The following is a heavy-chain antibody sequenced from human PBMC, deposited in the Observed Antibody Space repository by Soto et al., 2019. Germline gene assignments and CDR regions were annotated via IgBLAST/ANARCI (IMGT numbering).Heavy chain of an antibody. Sequence: SETLSLTCTVSGGSISSGGYYWSWIRQHPGKGLEWIGYIYYSGSTYYNPSLKSRVTISVDTSKNQFSLKLSSVTAADTAVYFCARDHHSYYDTSGYYPYFDFWGQGTLVTVSS. CDR2: IYYSGST. CDR3: ARDHHSYYDTSGYYPYFDF. J-gene: IGHJ4*02. V-gene: IGHV4-31*03. D-gene: IGHD3-22*01. CDR1: GGSISSGGYY.